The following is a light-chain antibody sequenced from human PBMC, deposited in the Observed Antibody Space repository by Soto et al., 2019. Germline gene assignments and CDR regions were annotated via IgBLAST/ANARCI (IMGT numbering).Light chain of an antibody. V-gene: IGKV1-5*03. CDR3: QQYNSYSGFT. J-gene: IGKJ3*01. CDR2: EAS. CDR1: QSISSW. Sequence: DIQMTQSPSTLSASVGDRVTITCRASQSISSWLAWYQQKPGKAPKLLIYEASNLESGVPSRFSGSGSGTEFTLTISSLQPDDFATYYCQQYNSYSGFTFGPGTKVDIK.